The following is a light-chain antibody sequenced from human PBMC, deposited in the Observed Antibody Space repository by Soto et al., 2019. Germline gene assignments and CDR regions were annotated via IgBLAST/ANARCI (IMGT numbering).Light chain of an antibody. Sequence: QSALTQPASVSGSPGQSITISCTGTSSDVGGYNYVFWYQQHPGKAPKLMIYDVSNRPSGVSNRFSGSKSDNTASLTISGLQAEDEADYYCSSYTSSSTLYVFGTGTKLTVL. CDR3: SSYTSSSTLYV. CDR2: DVS. J-gene: IGLJ1*01. V-gene: IGLV2-14*01. CDR1: SSDVGGYNY.